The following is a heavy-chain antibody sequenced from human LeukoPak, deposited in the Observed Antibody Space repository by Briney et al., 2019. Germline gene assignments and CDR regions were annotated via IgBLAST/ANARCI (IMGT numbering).Heavy chain of an antibody. J-gene: IGHJ6*02. CDR2: IYYSGST. D-gene: IGHD2-15*01. CDR1: GGSISSYY. CDR3: ARSRLLGPPSYYYYGMDV. V-gene: IGHV4-59*01. Sequence: PSETLSLTCTVSGGSISSYYWSWIRQPPGKGLEWIGYIYYSGSTNYNPSLKSRVTISVDTSKNQFSLKLSSVTAADTAVYCCARSRLLGPPSYYYYGMDVWGQGTTVTVSS.